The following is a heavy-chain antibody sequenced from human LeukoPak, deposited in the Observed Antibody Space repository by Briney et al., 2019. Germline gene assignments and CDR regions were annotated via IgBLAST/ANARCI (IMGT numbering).Heavy chain of an antibody. J-gene: IGHJ4*02. Sequence: SVKVSCKASGGTFSSYAMSWVRQAPGQGLEWMGGIIPIFGTANYAQKFQGRVTITADESTSTAYMELSSLRSEDTAVYYCARESVGSSGSYRFDYWGQGTLVTVSS. CDR2: IIPIFGTA. V-gene: IGHV1-69*13. D-gene: IGHD3-10*01. CDR3: ARESVGSSGSYRFDY. CDR1: GGTFSSYA.